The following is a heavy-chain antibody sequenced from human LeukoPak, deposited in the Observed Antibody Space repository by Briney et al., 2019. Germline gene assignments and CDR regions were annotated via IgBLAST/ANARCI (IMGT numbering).Heavy chain of an antibody. CDR1: GFTFSSYS. Sequence: GGSLRLSCAASGFTFSSYSMNWVRQAPGKGVEWVSSISSSSSYIYYADSVKGRFTISRDNAKNSLYLQMNSLRAEDTAVYYCARDRYSGSQQSPDAFDIWGQGTMVTVSS. CDR3: ARDRYSGSQQSPDAFDI. J-gene: IGHJ3*02. D-gene: IGHD1-26*01. CDR2: ISSSSSYI. V-gene: IGHV3-21*01.